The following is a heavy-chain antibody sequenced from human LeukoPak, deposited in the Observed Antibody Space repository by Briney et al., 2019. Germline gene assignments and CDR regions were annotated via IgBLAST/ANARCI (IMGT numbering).Heavy chain of an antibody. V-gene: IGHV3-66*01. CDR3: AIGHYRNIPG. D-gene: IGHD1/OR15-1a*01. CDR1: GFTVSSKY. Sequence: GGSLRLSCAASGFTVSSKYMNWVRQAPGKGLEWVSVIYTDVSTYYADSVRARFSISRDDSKNTLSLQMNSLRAEDTAVYYCAIGHYRNIPGWGQGTLVTVSS. CDR2: IYTDVST. J-gene: IGHJ4*02.